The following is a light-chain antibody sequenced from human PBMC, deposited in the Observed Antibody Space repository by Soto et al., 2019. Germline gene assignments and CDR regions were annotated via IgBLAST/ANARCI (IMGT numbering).Light chain of an antibody. CDR2: SNN. CDR3: AAWDDSLSTYV. CDR1: SSNIESNT. Sequence: QLVLTQPPSASGTPGQRVTISCSGSSSNIESNTVNWYQQLPGTAPKLFIYSNNQRPSGVPDRFSGSKSGTSASLAISGLQSEDEADYYCAAWDDSLSTYVFGTGTKVTVL. V-gene: IGLV1-44*01. J-gene: IGLJ1*01.